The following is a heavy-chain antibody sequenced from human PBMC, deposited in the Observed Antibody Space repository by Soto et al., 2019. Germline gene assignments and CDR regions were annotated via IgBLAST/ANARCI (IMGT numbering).Heavy chain of an antibody. Sequence: SVKVSCKASGGTFSSYAISWVRQAPGQGLEWMGGIIPIFGTANYAQKFQGRVTITADEFTSTAYMELSSLRSEDTAVYYCARGGYYDSSGTLKWEYYFDYWGQGTLVTVSS. CDR2: IIPIFGTA. V-gene: IGHV1-69*13. CDR3: ARGGYYDSSGTLKWEYYFDY. J-gene: IGHJ4*02. CDR1: GGTFSSYA. D-gene: IGHD3-22*01.